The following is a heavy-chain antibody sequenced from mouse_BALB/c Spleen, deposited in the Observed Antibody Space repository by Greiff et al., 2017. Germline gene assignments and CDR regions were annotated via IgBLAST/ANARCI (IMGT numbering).Heavy chain of an antibody. Sequence: ESGPGLVKPSQSLSLTCTVTGYSITSDYAWNWIRQFPGNKLEWMGYISYSGSTSYNPSLKSRISITRDTSKNQFFLQLNSVTTEDTATYYCARRRVSSYWYFDVWGAGTTVTVSS. V-gene: IGHV3-2*02. CDR2: ISYSGST. CDR3: ARRRVSSYWYFDV. J-gene: IGHJ1*01. CDR1: GYSITSDYA.